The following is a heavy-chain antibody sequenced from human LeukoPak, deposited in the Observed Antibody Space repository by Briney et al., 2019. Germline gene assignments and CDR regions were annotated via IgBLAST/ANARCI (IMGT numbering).Heavy chain of an antibody. CDR2: IKQDGSEK. J-gene: IGHJ3*02. Sequence: GWALRLSRAASGFTFSSYWVSWVRQAPGKGLKWVANIKQDGSEKYYVDSVKGRFTISRDNAKNSLYLQMNSLRAEDTAVYYGARERGVGATDAFDIWGQGTMVTVSS. D-gene: IGHD1-26*01. CDR3: ARERGVGATDAFDI. CDR1: GFTFSSYW. V-gene: IGHV3-7*01.